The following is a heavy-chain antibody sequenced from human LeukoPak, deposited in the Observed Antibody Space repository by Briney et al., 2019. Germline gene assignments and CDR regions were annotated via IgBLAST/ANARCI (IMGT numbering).Heavy chain of an antibody. CDR1: GGIFSSYT. D-gene: IGHD5-12*01. V-gene: IGHV1-69*04. CDR2: IIPLLGIA. Sequence: SVKVSCKAPGGIFSSYTISWVRQAPGQGLEWMGRIIPLLGIANYAQKFQGRVTIIADKSTSTAYMELSSLRSEDTAVYYCARDDADSAYADGDYWGQGTLVTVSS. CDR3: ARDDADSAYADGDY. J-gene: IGHJ4*02.